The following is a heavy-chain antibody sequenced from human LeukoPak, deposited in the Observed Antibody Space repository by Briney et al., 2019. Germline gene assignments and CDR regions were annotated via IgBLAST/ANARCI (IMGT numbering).Heavy chain of an antibody. D-gene: IGHD3-3*01. CDR2: NYYSGST. Sequence: SEPLTLTCTASGGFISSYYWSWIRKPPGKLLEWIGYNYYSGSTNYNPSLKSRVTISVDTSNNPVYLQHSCVNAADTAMYYCAGGTYLGGKASIFDYFDCWGKGTLVTASS. V-gene: IGHV4-59*01. CDR1: GGFISSYY. J-gene: IGHJ4*02. CDR3: AGGTYLGGKASIFDYFDC.